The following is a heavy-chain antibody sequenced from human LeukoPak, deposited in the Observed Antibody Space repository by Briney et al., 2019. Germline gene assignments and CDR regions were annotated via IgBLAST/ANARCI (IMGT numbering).Heavy chain of an antibody. D-gene: IGHD3-16*01. CDR3: TRARDAFTRKSVFDI. CDR1: GGSVSGYY. Sequence: SETLSLTCTVSGGSVSGYYWSWIRQPPGKGLEWIGYIYYSGSTNYNPSLKSRVTISVDTSKNQFSLNLNSVTAADTAVYYCTRARDAFTRKSVFDIWGQGTMVTVSS. V-gene: IGHV4-59*02. CDR2: IYYSGST. J-gene: IGHJ3*02.